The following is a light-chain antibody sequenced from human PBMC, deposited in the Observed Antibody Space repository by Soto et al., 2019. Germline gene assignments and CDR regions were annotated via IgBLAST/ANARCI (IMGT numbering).Light chain of an antibody. CDR1: QRVSRSN. CDR2: GAS. V-gene: IGKV3-20*01. Sequence: IVLTQSPGTLSLSPGERATLSCKSSQRVSRSNIGWYQQKPGQASSLLIYGASKRTTGVPDRFSGSGSDTEFTLIISRLEPEDFAVYYCHHYGSTLLPFGGGTKV. J-gene: IGKJ4*01. CDR3: HHYGSTLLP.